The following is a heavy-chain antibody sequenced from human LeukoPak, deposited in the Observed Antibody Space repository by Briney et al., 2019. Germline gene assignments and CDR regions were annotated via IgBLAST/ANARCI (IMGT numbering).Heavy chain of an antibody. CDR3: ARDLATRTKANLYWFDP. CDR1: GYSFSGGSYY. CDR2: NFYTEST. V-gene: IGHV4-39*07. Sequence: SETLSLTCTVSGYSFSGGSYYWGWIRQPPGKRLEWIGSNFYTESTSYNPSLERRITMSVDMSKTQFSLKLSSVTAADTAVDYCARDLATRTKANLYWFDPWGQGTLVTVSS. D-gene: IGHD2/OR15-2a*01. J-gene: IGHJ5*02.